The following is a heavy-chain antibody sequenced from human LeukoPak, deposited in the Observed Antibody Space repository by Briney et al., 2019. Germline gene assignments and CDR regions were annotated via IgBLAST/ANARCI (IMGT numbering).Heavy chain of an antibody. D-gene: IGHD5-18*01. CDR2: TYYRSKWYN. Sequence: SQTLSLTCSISGDSVSSKSAAWNWIRQSPSRGLEWLGRTYYRSKWYNDYAVSVKSRISINPDTSKNQFSLQLNSVTAADTAIYYCARDIGYGRSGFFYWGQGTLVTVSS. CDR1: GDSVSSKSAA. CDR3: ARDIGYGRSGFFY. J-gene: IGHJ4*02. V-gene: IGHV6-1*01.